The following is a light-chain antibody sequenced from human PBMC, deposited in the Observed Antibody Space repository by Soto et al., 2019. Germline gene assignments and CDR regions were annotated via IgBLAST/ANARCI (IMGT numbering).Light chain of an antibody. V-gene: IGLV1-47*02. CDR3: AAWDDSLSGYV. CDR2: SNN. J-gene: IGLJ1*01. CDR1: SSNIRSNY. Sequence: QSVLTQPPSASGTPAQGVTISCSGSSSNIRSNYVYWYQQLPGTAPKLLIYSNNQRPSGVPDRFSGSKSGTSASLAISGLRSEDEADYYCAAWDDSLSGYVFGTGTKVTVL.